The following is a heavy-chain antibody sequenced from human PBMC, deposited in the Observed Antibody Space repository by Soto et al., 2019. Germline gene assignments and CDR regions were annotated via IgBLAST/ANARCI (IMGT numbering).Heavy chain of an antibody. CDR1: GSSISPYY. V-gene: IGHV4-59*01. CDR2: VYYRGTT. Sequence: PSETLSLTCIVSGSSISPYYWTWIRQPPGKGLEWLGNVYYRGTTNYNPSLKSRITMSVDMSRNYCSLKLTSVTAADTAVYFCARVGGYYGDYPNFDYWGQGVLVTVYS. J-gene: IGHJ4*02. CDR3: ARVGGYYGDYPNFDY. D-gene: IGHD4-17*01.